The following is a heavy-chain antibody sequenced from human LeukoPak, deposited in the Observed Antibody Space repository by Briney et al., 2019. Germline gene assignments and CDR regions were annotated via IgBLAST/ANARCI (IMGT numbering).Heavy chain of an antibody. J-gene: IGHJ4*01. Sequence: GASAKASCKASGYTFTAYYMHWVRQAPGQGLEWMGWINPNSGATRYSQKFQGRVTMTRDTSISTVYMDLSGLTSDDTAMFYCARTYYDSRGYYYFDYWGQGALVIVST. CDR1: GYTFTAYY. D-gene: IGHD3-22*01. V-gene: IGHV1-2*02. CDR2: INPNSGAT. CDR3: ARTYYDSRGYYYFDY.